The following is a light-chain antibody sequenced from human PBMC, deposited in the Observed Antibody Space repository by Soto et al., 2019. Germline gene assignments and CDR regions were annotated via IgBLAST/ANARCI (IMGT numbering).Light chain of an antibody. V-gene: IGLV2-8*01. CDR2: EVV. CDR3: SSYGGDSNVV. Sequence: QSALTQPPSASGSPGQSVTISCTGTSSDVGGYNYVSWYQQHPGAAPKLMIYEVVKRPSGVPDRFSGSKSGNTASLTVAGLQAEEESDYYCSSYGGDSNVVFGGGTKLTVL. J-gene: IGLJ2*01. CDR1: SSDVGGYNY.